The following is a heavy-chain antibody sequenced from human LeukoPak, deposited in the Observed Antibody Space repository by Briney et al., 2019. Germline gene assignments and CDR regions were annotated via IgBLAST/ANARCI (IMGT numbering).Heavy chain of an antibody. CDR2: ITSSGAYT. D-gene: IGHD3-3*01. Sequence: QTGGSLRLSCAASGFTFTSYAMSWVRQAPGKGLEWVSAITSSGAYTFYADSVKGRLTISRDNSKNTLYLQMNSLRVEDTAVYYCAARDFWSGPASDYWGQGTLVTVSS. CDR3: AARDFWSGPASDY. CDR1: GFTFTSYA. V-gene: IGHV3-23*01. J-gene: IGHJ4*02.